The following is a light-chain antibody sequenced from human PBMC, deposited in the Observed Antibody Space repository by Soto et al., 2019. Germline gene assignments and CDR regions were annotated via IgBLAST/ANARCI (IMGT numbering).Light chain of an antibody. Sequence: EIVLTQSPGTLSLSPGERATLSCRASQSVSSAYLAWYQQIPGQAPRLLIYGASSRATGIPDRFSGSASGTDFTVTISGLEADDFAVYYCQHSGSSFYTFGQGTKLEIK. J-gene: IGKJ2*01. CDR2: GAS. CDR3: QHSGSSFYT. V-gene: IGKV3-20*01. CDR1: QSVSSAY.